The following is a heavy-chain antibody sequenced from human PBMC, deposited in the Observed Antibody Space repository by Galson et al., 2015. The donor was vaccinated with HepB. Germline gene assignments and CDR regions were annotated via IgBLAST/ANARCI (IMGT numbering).Heavy chain of an antibody. Sequence: SVKVSCKASGGTSSSYAISWVRQAPGQGLEWMGRIIPILGIANYAQKFQGRVTITADKSTSTAYMELSSLRSEDTAVYYCARTELTRYGMDVWGQGTTVTVSS. CDR3: ARTELTRYGMDV. J-gene: IGHJ6*02. CDR1: GGTSSSYA. D-gene: IGHD1-7*01. CDR2: IIPILGIA. V-gene: IGHV1-69*04.